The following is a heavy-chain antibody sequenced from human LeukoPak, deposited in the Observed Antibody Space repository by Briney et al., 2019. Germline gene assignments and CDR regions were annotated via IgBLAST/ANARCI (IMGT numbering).Heavy chain of an antibody. CDR2: IYHSGNT. CDR3: ARRGDGYSYFDY. J-gene: IGHJ4*02. D-gene: IGHD5-24*01. Sequence: SETLSLTCSVSGYSISSGYYWAWIRQPAGKGLEWIGSIYHSGNTYYNRSLKSRVTISVDTSKNQFSLKLRSVTAADTAVYHCARRGDGYSYFDYWGQGTLVTVSS. CDR1: GYSISSGYY. V-gene: IGHV4-38-2*01.